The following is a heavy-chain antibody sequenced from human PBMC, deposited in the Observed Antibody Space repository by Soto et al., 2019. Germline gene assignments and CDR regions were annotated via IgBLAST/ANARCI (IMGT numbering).Heavy chain of an antibody. J-gene: IGHJ4*02. D-gene: IGHD6-13*01. V-gene: IGHV1-24*01. CDR2: FDPEDGET. CDR1: GYTLTELS. CDR3: ATPRGYSSSWYFGSTPTLDY. Sequence: GASVKVSCKVSGYTLTELSMHWVRQAPGKGLEWMGGFDPEDGETIYAQKFQGRVTMTEDTSTDTAYMELSSLRSEDTAVYYCATPRGYSSSWYFGSTPTLDYWGQGTLVTVSS.